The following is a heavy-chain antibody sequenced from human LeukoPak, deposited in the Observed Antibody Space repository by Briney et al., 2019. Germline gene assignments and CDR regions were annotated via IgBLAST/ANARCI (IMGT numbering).Heavy chain of an antibody. D-gene: IGHD3-22*01. CDR3: AREGYRGNYYDSSGYYENFQH. V-gene: IGHV1-69*04. J-gene: IGHJ1*01. CDR1: GGTFSSYA. Sequence: SVKVSCKASGGTFSSYAISWVRQAPGQGLEWMGRIIPIFGIANYAQKFQGRDTITADKSTSTAYMELSSLRSEDTAVYYCAREGYRGNYYDSSGYYENFQHWGQGTLVTVSS. CDR2: IIPIFGIA.